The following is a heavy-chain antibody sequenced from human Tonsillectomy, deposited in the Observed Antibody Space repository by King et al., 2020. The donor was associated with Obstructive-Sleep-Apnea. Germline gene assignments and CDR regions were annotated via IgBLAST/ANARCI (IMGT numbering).Heavy chain of an antibody. CDR3: ARGRDGYPNRPLDAFAI. CDR2: ISSSSSYT. CDR1: GFTFSDYY. V-gene: IGHV3-11*06. J-gene: IGHJ3*02. Sequence: VQLVESGGGLVKPGGSLRLSCAASGFTFSDYYMSWIRQAPGKGLEWVSYISSSSSYTNYADSVKGRFTISRDNAKNSLYLQMNSLRAEDTAVYYCARGRDGYPNRPLDAFAIWGQGTMVTVSS. D-gene: IGHD5-24*01.